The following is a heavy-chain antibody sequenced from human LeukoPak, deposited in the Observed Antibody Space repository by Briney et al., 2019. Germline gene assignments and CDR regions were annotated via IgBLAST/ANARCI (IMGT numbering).Heavy chain of an antibody. Sequence: GGSLRLSCAASGFTFSDYAMSWIRQAPGQGLGWVSYISRSGDTIDYADSVKGRFSISRDNAKNSLYLQMNSLRAEDTAVYYCAGYHWNSGVVYWGQGTLVTVSS. CDR3: AGYHWNSGVVY. J-gene: IGHJ4*02. V-gene: IGHV3-11*01. D-gene: IGHD1-7*01. CDR1: GFTFSDYA. CDR2: ISRSGDTI.